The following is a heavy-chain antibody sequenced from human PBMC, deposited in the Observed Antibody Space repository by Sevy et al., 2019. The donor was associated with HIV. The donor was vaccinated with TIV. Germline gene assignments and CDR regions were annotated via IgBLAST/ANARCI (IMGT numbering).Heavy chain of an antibody. J-gene: IGHJ6*02. CDR2: ISWNSVSL. CDR3: AKDNRPATMSNSSYYYYYGMDV. D-gene: IGHD6-6*01. CDR1: GFSFGDYA. Sequence: GGSLRLSCAASGFSFGDYAMHWVRQAPGKGLEWVSGISWNSVSLDYADSVKGRFTISRDNAKNSLFLQMNRLRSEDTALYYCAKDNRPATMSNSSYYYYYGMDVWGQGTTVTVS. V-gene: IGHV3-9*01.